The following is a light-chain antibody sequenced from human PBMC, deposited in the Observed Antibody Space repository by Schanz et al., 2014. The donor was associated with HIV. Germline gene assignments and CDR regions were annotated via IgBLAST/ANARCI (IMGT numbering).Light chain of an antibody. J-gene: IGKJ5*01. V-gene: IGKV3-20*01. CDR2: VAS. CDR3: QQYDSSPQIT. CDR1: QHITNY. Sequence: EIVLTQSPATLSLSPGETATLSCRASQHITNYLAWYQQKPGQAPRLLIYVASIRASGVPERFSGSGSGTDFTLTISRLEPEDSAVYYCQQYDSSPQITFGQGTRLEIK.